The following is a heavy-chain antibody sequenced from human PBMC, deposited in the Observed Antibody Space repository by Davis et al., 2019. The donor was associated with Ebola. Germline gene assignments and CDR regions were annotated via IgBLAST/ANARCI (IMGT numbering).Heavy chain of an antibody. CDR2: INSDGSST. J-gene: IGHJ4*02. D-gene: IGHD2-8*01. Sequence: GESLKISCAASGFTFSSYWMHWVRQAPGKGLVWVSRINSDGSSTSYVDSVKGRFTISRDNAKNTLYLQMNSLRAEDTAVYYCARDVWAYYFDYWGQGTLVTVSS. CDR3: ARDVWAYYFDY. V-gene: IGHV3-74*01. CDR1: GFTFSSYW.